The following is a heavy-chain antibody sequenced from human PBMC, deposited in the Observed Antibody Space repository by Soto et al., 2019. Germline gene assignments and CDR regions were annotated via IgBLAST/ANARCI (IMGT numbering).Heavy chain of an antibody. D-gene: IGHD3-10*01. CDR3: ARDLSYYGSGSVDY. V-gene: IGHV3-7*01. CDR2: IKQDGSEK. Sequence: EVQLLESGGGLVQPGGSLRLSCAASGFTFSSYWMSWVRQAPGKGLEWVANIKQDGSEKYYVDSVKGRFTISRDNAKNSLYLQMNSLRAEDTAVYYCARDLSYYGSGSVDYWGQGTLVTVSS. J-gene: IGHJ4*02. CDR1: GFTFSSYW.